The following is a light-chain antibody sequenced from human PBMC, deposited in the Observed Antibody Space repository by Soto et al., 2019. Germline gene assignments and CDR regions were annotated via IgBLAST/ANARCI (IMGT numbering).Light chain of an antibody. Sequence: DIQMTQSTSTLSASVGDRVTITCRASQSISTWLAWYQQKPGKAPKLLIYKASSLESGVSSRFSGSGSGTEFTLTISSLQPDDFATYYCQQYNTYPLTFGGGTTVEIK. CDR3: QQYNTYPLT. V-gene: IGKV1-5*03. J-gene: IGKJ4*01. CDR2: KAS. CDR1: QSISTW.